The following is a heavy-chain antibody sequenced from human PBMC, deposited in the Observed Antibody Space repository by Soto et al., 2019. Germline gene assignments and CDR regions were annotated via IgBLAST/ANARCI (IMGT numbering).Heavy chain of an antibody. CDR1: GFTFSSYG. CDR3: ARLPPWDFWSGLGGYSYGYDYYGMDV. Sequence: GGSLRLSCAASGFTFSSYGMHWVRQAPGKGLEWVAVIWYDGSNKYYADSVKGRFTISRDNSKNTLYLQMNSLRAEDTAVYYCARLPPWDFWSGLGGYSYGYDYYGMDVWGQGTTVTVSS. D-gene: IGHD5-18*01. J-gene: IGHJ6*02. CDR2: IWYDGSNK. V-gene: IGHV3-33*01.